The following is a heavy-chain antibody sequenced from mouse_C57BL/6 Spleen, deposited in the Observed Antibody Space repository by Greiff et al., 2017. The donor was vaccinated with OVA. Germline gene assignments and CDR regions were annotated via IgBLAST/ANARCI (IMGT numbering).Heavy chain of an antibody. CDR3: ARGICYDYDEVAY. CDR1: GYAFSSSW. J-gene: IGHJ3*01. V-gene: IGHV1-82*01. Sequence: QVQLQQSGPELVKPGASVKISCKASGYAFSSSWMNWVKQRPGKGLEWIGRIYPGDGDTNYNGKFKGTATLTADKSSSTAYMQLSSRTSEDSEVYFCARGICYDYDEVAYWGQGTLVTVSA. D-gene: IGHD2-4*01. CDR2: IYPGDGDT.